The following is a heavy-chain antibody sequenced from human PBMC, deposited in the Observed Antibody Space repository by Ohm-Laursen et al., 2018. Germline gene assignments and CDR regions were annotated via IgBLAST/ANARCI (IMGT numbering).Heavy chain of an antibody. Sequence: GTLSLTCTVSGDSINNYYWSWIRQPAGKGLEWIGRMYATGSSNYNPSLNSRVTISVDTSKNQFSLRLSSVTAADTAVYYCARLGNYYDSHWGQGTLVTVAS. CDR1: GDSINNYY. D-gene: IGHD3-22*01. V-gene: IGHV4-4*07. J-gene: IGHJ4*02. CDR2: MYATGSS. CDR3: ARLGNYYDSH.